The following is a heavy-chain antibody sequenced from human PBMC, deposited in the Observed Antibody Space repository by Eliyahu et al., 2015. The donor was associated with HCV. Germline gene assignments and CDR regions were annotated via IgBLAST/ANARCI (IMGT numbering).Heavy chain of an antibody. D-gene: IGHD2-2*03. V-gene: IGHV4-61*02. CDR2: IYSTGST. Sequence: QVQLQESGPGLVKPSQTLSLTCTVXGDSISSSYYYWTWIRQPAGEGLEWIGNIYSTGSTNYNPFLQSRVTVSLDTSRNQFSLSLKSVTAADTAVYYCAKTQSWMHYYGLDVWGQGTTVTVSS. CDR1: GDSISSSYYY. CDR3: AKTQSWMHYYGLDV. J-gene: IGHJ6*02.